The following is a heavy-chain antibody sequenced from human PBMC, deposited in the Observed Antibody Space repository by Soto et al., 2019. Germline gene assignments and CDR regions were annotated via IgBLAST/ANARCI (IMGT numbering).Heavy chain of an antibody. J-gene: IGHJ4*02. V-gene: IGHV3-74*01. Sequence: EVQLVESGGGLVQPGGSLRLSCAASGFTFSGSWMHWVRQATGKGLVWVCRINGDGSGTSYADFVKGRFTISREDAKNTLFLQMNGLRAEDTGVYYCARGIFGSGAANYYWDQGTLVSVSS. CDR2: INGDGSGT. CDR1: GFTFSGSW. CDR3: ARGIFGSGAANYY. D-gene: IGHD3-10*01.